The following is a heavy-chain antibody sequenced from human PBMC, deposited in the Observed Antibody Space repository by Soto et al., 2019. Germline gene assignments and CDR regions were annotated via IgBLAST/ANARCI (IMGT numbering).Heavy chain of an antibody. CDR1: GVSISNGGYY. CDR3: ARDVTDFWSGHEGMDV. J-gene: IGHJ6*02. D-gene: IGHD3-3*01. V-gene: IGHV4-31*03. Sequence: SETLSLTCTVSGVSISNGGYYWTWIRQHPGKGLEWIGHIYYSGSTYYNPSLKSRVTISVDTSKNQFSLKLTSVTAADTAVYYCARDVTDFWSGHEGMDVWGQGTTVTVSS. CDR2: IYYSGST.